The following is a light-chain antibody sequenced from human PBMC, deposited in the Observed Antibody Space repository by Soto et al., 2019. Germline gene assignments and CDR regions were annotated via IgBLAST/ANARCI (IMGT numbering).Light chain of an antibody. V-gene: IGKV1-39*01. J-gene: IGKJ1*01. CDR3: QQSYSTPRT. CDR2: AAS. Sequence: IHMTQSPSSLSASVGDRVTITCRGSQSSSSYLNWYQQKPGKASKLLIYAASSLQSRVPSRFSGSGSGTDFTLTISSLQPEDFATYYCQQSYSTPRTFGQGTKVDIK. CDR1: QSSSSY.